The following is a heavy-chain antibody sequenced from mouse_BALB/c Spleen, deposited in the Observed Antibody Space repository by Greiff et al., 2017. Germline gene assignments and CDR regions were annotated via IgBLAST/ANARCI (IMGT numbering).Heavy chain of an antibody. CDR1: GFTFTDYN. CDR2: INPNYDST. V-gene: IGHV1-18*01. Sequence: VQLQQSGAELVKPGASVKISCTASGFTFTDYNMDWVRQTHGKSLEWIGDINPNYDSTSYNHKFKGMATLTVDKSSSTAFMELRSLTSEDTAVYYCARQGIYDGYSLAMDYWGQGTSVTVSS. J-gene: IGHJ4*01. D-gene: IGHD2-3*01. CDR3: ARQGIYDGYSLAMDY.